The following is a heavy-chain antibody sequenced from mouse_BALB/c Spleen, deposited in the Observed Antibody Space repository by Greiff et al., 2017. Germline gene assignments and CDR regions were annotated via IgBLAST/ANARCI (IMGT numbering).Heavy chain of an antibody. Sequence: DVKLVESGGGLVQPGGSLKLSCAASGFTFSSYTMSWVRQTPEKRLEWVAYISNGGGSTYYPDTVKGRFTISRDNAKNTLYLQMSSLKSEDTAMYYCARDYFDYWGQGTTLTVSS. CDR3: ARDYFDY. J-gene: IGHJ2*01. V-gene: IGHV5-12-2*01. CDR1: GFTFSSYT. CDR2: ISNGGGST.